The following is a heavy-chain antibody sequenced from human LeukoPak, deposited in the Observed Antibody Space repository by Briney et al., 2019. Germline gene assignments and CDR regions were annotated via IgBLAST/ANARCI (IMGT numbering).Heavy chain of an antibody. CDR3: ARAHQVGITDAFDI. CDR2: IYYSGST. V-gene: IGHV4-30-4*01. J-gene: IGHJ3*02. D-gene: IGHD3-16*01. CDR1: GGSISSGDYY. Sequence: SETLPLTCTVSGGSISSGDYYWSWIRQPPGKGLEWIGYIYYSGSTYYNPSLKSRVTISVDTSKNQFSLKLSSVTAADTAVYYCARAHQVGITDAFDIWGQGTMVTVSS.